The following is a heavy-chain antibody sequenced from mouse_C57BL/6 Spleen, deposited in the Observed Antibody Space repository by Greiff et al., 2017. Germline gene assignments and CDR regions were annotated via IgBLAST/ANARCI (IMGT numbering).Heavy chain of an antibody. Sequence: VQLQQSGPELVKPGASVKISCKASGYSFTSYYIHWVKQRPGQGLEWIGWIYPGSGNTKYNEKFKGKATLTADTSSSTAYMQLSSLTSEDSAVYYCARSGGDGYFAYWGQGTLVTVSA. J-gene: IGHJ3*01. V-gene: IGHV1-66*01. CDR2: IYPGSGNT. CDR1: GYSFTSYY. D-gene: IGHD2-3*01. CDR3: ARSGGDGYFAY.